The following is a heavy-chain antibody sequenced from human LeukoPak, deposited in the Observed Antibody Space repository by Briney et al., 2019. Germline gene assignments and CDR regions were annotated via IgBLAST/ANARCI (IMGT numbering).Heavy chain of an antibody. CDR1: GFTFSSYA. J-gene: IGHJ4*02. V-gene: IGHV3-30-3*01. CDR2: ISYDGSNK. Sequence: PGGSLRLSCAASGFTFSSYAMHWVRQAPGKGLEWVAVISYDGSNKYYADSVKGRFTISRDNSKNTLYLQMNSLRAEDTAVYYCARAPVAGTFDYWSQGTLVTVSS. CDR3: ARAPVAGTFDY. D-gene: IGHD6-19*01.